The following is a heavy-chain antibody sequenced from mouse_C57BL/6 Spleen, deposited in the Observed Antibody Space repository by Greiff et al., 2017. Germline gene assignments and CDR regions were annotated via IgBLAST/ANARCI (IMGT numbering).Heavy chain of an antibody. Sequence: EVKVVESGGGLVKPGGSLKLSCAASGFTFSDYGMHWVRQAPEKGLEWVAYISSGSSTTYYADTVKGRFTISIDNAKNTVFLQMSSLRSEDTAMYYCARPYYYGSSFDWYFDVWGTGTTVTVAS. D-gene: IGHD1-1*01. CDR1: GFTFSDYG. CDR3: ARPYYYGSSFDWYFDV. V-gene: IGHV5-17*01. CDR2: ISSGSSTT. J-gene: IGHJ1*03.